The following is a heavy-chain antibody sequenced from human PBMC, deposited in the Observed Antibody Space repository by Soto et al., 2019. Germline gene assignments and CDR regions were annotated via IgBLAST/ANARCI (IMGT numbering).Heavy chain of an antibody. V-gene: IGHV3-23*01. Sequence: EVQLLESGGGLVQPGGSLRLSCAASGFTFSTYAMSWVRQAPGKGLEWVSAISGIGGSTYYGDSVKGRFTISRDNCRNTMYLQMSRLGAEDTAVYYLAKNPWVDLSDFWRQETRVTVSS. J-gene: IGHJ4*02. D-gene: IGHD2-15*01. CDR3: AKNPWVDLSDF. CDR2: ISGIGGST. CDR1: GFTFSTYA.